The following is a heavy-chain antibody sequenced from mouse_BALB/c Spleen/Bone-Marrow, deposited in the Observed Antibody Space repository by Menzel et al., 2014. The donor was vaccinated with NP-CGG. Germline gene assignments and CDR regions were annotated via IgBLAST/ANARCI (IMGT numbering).Heavy chain of an antibody. CDR2: ILPGSGST. V-gene: IGHV1-9*01. J-gene: IGHJ2*01. CDR3: ARREVSYYYDY. CDR1: GYTFSSYW. D-gene: IGHD2-12*01. Sequence: QVQLQHPGAELMKPGASVKISCKATGYTFSSYWIEWVKQRPGHGLEWVGEILPGSGSTNYNEKFKGKATFTADTSSNTAYMQLSSLTSEDSAVYYCARREVSYYYDYWGQGTTLTDSS.